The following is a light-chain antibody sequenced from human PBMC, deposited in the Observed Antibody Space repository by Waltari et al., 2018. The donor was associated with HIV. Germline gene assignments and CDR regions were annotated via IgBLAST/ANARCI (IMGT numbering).Light chain of an antibody. CDR2: EVS. CDR3: CSYAGSSTFNWV. V-gene: IGLV2-23*02. J-gene: IGLJ3*02. Sequence: QSALTQPASVSGSPGQSITISCTGTRSDVGSYNLVPWYHQHPGKAPKLMIYEVSKRPSGVSNRFSGSRSGNTASLTISGLQAEDEADYYCCSYAGSSTFNWVFGGGTELTVL. CDR1: RSDVGSYNL.